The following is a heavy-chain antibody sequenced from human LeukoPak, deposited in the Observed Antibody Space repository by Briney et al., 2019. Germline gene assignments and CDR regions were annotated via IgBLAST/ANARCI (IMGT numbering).Heavy chain of an antibody. J-gene: IGHJ4*02. Sequence: PGGSLRLSCAASGFTFSSYSMNWVRQAPGKGLVWVSSISSSSSYIYYADSVKGRFTISRDNAENSLYLQMNSLRAEDTAVYYCAREWKYYFDYWGQGTLVTVSS. V-gene: IGHV3-21*01. CDR3: AREWKYYFDY. CDR2: ISSSSSYI. D-gene: IGHD1-1*01. CDR1: GFTFSSYS.